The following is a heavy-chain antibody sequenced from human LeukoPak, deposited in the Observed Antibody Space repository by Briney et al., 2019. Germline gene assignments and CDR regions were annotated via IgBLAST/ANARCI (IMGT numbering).Heavy chain of an antibody. J-gene: IGHJ3*02. V-gene: IGHV1-18*04. CDR2: ISAYNGNT. CDR3: ASPLEYCSSTSCYGAFDI. CDR1: GYTFTGYY. D-gene: IGHD2-2*01. Sequence: ASVKVSCKTSGYTFTGYYMHWVRQAPGQGLEWMGWISAYNGNTNYAQKLQGRVTMTTDTSTSTAYMELRSLRSDDTAVYYCASPLEYCSSTSCYGAFDIWGQGTMVTVSS.